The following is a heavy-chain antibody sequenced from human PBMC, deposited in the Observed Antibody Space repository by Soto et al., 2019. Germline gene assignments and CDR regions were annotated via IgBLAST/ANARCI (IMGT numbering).Heavy chain of an antibody. CDR3: YRLDGSYSIDY. Sequence: EVQLVESGGGLVQPGGSLRLSCAASGFIVSDHYIDWVRQAPGKGLEWVGRTRNKARSFTTEYAASVKGRFTISRDDSKNSVILQMSSLEVEDTAVYYCYRLDGSYSIDYWGQGTLVTVSA. CDR1: GFIVSDHY. V-gene: IGHV3-72*01. J-gene: IGHJ4*02. D-gene: IGHD1-26*01. CDR2: TRNKARSFTT.